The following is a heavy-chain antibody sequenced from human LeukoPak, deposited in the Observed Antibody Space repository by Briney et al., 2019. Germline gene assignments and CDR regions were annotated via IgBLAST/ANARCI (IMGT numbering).Heavy chain of an antibody. V-gene: IGHV3-23*01. CDR3: ARGGPAAGRFDY. Sequence: GGSLRLSCAASGFTFSSYAMSWVRQAPGKGLKWVSGFRGSGLSTFYADSVKGRFTISRDNSKNTLYLQMNNLRAEDTAVYYCARGGPAAGRFDYWGQGTLVTVSS. D-gene: IGHD6-13*01. CDR1: GFTFSSYA. J-gene: IGHJ4*02. CDR2: FRGSGLST.